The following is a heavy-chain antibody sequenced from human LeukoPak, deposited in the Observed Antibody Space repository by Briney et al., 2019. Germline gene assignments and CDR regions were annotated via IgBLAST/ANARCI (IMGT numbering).Heavy chain of an antibody. CDR1: GFTFNDYG. J-gene: IGHJ4*02. Sequence: GGSLRLSCAASGFTFNDYGMSWVRQAPGKGLEWVSGINWNGGRTGYADSMKGRFIISRDNAKNSLYLQVNGLRAEDTALYYCARNFGGGDSSGPYYWGQGTLVTVSS. CDR3: ARNFGGGDSSGPYY. D-gene: IGHD3-22*01. V-gene: IGHV3-20*04. CDR2: INWNGGRT.